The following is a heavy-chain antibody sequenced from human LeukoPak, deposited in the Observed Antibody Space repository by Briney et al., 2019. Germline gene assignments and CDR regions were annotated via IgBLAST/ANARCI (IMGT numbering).Heavy chain of an antibody. CDR2: ISSSSSYI. Sequence: GGSLRLSCAASGFTFSSYSMNWVRQAPGKGLEWVSSISSSSSYIYYADSVKGRFTISRDNAKNSLYLQMNSLRAEDTAVYYCARDSSAGIGGTFDYWGQGTLVTVSS. V-gene: IGHV3-21*01. J-gene: IGHJ4*02. D-gene: IGHD1-26*01. CDR1: GFTFSSYS. CDR3: ARDSSAGIGGTFDY.